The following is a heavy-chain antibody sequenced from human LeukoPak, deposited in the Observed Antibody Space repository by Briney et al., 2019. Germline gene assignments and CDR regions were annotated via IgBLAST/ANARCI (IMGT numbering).Heavy chain of an antibody. Sequence: GGCLRLSCAASGFTFSASAVQWVRQASGKGLEWIGRIRSKANNYATAYTDPLKGRFTVSRDDSKNTAYLQMNSLKTEDSAVYFCARDSSSEGPLDYWGQGTLVTVSS. CDR1: GFTFSASA. CDR3: ARDSSSEGPLDY. J-gene: IGHJ4*02. CDR2: IRSKANNYAT. D-gene: IGHD6-6*01. V-gene: IGHV3-73*01.